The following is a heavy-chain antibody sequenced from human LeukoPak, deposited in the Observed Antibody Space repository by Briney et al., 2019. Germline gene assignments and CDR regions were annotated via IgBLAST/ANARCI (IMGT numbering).Heavy chain of an antibody. CDR1: GYTFTGYY. CDR3: ARRLRVGATTLDRYYYYYYYMDV. V-gene: IGHV1-2*02. CDR2: INPNSGGT. D-gene: IGHD1-26*01. J-gene: IGHJ6*03. Sequence: ASVKVSCKASGYTFTGYYMHWVRQAPGQGLEWMGWINPNSGGTNYAQKFQGRVTMTRDTSISTAYMELSRLRSDDTAVYYCARRLRVGATTLDRYYYYYYYMDVWGKGTTVTVSS.